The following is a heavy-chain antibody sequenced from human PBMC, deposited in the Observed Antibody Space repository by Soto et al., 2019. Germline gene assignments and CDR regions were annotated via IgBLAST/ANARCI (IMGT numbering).Heavy chain of an antibody. CDR2: IYSGGST. Sequence: EVQLVESGGGLVQPGGSLRLSCAASGFTVSSNYMSWVRQAPGKGLEWVSVIYSGGSTYYADSVKGRFTISRDNSKNTLYLQMNSLRAEDKAVYYCARDPVYDSRNPVDYWGQGTLVTVSS. J-gene: IGHJ4*02. CDR1: GFTVSSNY. CDR3: ARDPVYDSRNPVDY. V-gene: IGHV3-66*01. D-gene: IGHD3-22*01.